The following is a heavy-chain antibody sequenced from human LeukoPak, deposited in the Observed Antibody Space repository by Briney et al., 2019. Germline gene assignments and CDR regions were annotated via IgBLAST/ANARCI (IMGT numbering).Heavy chain of an antibody. CDR1: GFTFSSYS. D-gene: IGHD5-18*01. V-gene: IGHV3-48*01. J-gene: IGHJ4*02. CDR2: ISSSSTTI. Sequence: EGSLRLSCAASGFTFSSYSMNWVRQAPGKGLEWVSYISSSSTTIYYADSVKGRFTISRDNAKNSLYLQMNSLRAEDTALYYCATRSSGYSYGVWGQGTLVTVSS. CDR3: ATRSSGYSYGV.